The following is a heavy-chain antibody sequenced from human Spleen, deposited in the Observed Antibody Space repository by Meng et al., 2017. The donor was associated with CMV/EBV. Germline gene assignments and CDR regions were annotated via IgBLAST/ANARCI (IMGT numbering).Heavy chain of an antibody. CDR3: ARGPNYIAVAGKAHFDY. J-gene: IGHJ4*02. D-gene: IGHD6-19*01. CDR1: FPFSSYS. V-gene: IGHV3-21*01. CDR2: ISSASIYM. Sequence: FPFSSYSMNWLRQAPGQGLEWVSCISSASIYMYYADSVRGRFTISRDNAKNSLYLQMNNLRDEDTAVYYCARGPNYIAVAGKAHFDYWGPGTLVTVSS.